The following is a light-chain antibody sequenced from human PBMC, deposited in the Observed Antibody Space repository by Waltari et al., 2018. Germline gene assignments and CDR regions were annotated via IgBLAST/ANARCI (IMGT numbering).Light chain of an antibody. V-gene: IGKV2-30*02. Sequence: DVVLTQSPLSLSITPGQPASISCRSSQSLVHSNGDTYLSWYQQNPGQPPRLLIYEVSNRDSGVPDRFSGSGAGTDFTLKISRVEAEDVGMYYCGQGKRIPYSFGQGTKVEIK. CDR1: QSLVHSNGDTY. CDR2: EVS. J-gene: IGKJ2*03. CDR3: GQGKRIPYS.